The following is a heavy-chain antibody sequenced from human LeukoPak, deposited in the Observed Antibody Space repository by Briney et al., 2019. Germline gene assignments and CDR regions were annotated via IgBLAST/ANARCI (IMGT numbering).Heavy chain of an antibody. CDR3: ARDSGTTGEVKFDP. D-gene: IGHD3-10*01. Sequence: KPSETLSLTCTVSGASISNLYLSWIRQPAGKGLEGIGRLYDSGSTNYNPSLKSRVTMSVDTSTNQFFLKMTSVTAADTGVYSCARDSGTTGEVKFDPWGRGTLVTVSS. V-gene: IGHV4-4*07. J-gene: IGHJ5*02. CDR2: LYDSGST. CDR1: GASISNLY.